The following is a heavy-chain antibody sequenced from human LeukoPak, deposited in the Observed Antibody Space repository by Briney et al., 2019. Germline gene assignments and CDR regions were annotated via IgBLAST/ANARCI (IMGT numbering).Heavy chain of an antibody. CDR1: GGTFSSYA. D-gene: IGHD2-2*01. CDR3: ARTTLIGCSSTSCYGAD. CDR2: IIPIFGTA. J-gene: IGHJ4*02. Sequence: ASVKVSCKASGGTFSSYAISWVRQAPGQGLEWMGGIIPIFGTANYAQKFQGRVTITADESTSTAYMELSSLRSEDTAVYYCARTTLIGCSSTSCYGADWGQGTLVTVSS. V-gene: IGHV1-69*13.